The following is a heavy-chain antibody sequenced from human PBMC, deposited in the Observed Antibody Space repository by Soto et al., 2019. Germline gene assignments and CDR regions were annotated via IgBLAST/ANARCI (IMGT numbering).Heavy chain of an antibody. CDR2: IYHSGST. CDR1: GGSISSSNW. Sequence: QVQLQESGPGLVKPSGTLSLTCAVSGGSISSSNWWSWVRRPPGKVLELIGEIYHSGSTNYNPFLKSQVTISVDKCKDQCSLKLSSVTAADTAVYYFERSLYSSSCYFDYWGPGTLVTVSS. J-gene: IGHJ4*02. V-gene: IGHV4-4*02. CDR3: ERSLYSSSCYFDY. D-gene: IGHD6-13*01.